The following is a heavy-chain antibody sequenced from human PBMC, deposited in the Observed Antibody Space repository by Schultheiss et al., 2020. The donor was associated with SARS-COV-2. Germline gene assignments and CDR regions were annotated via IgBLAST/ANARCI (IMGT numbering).Heavy chain of an antibody. CDR1: GGSISSGDYY. J-gene: IGHJ5*02. CDR2: IYYSGST. Sequence: SETLSLTCTVSGGSISSGDYYWSWIRQPPGKGLEWIGYIYYSGSTYYNPSLKSRVTISVDTSKSQFSLKLSSVTAADTAVYYCARWWRVAATKFDPWGQGTLVTVSS. D-gene: IGHD2-15*01. CDR3: ARWWRVAATKFDP. V-gene: IGHV4-30-4*01.